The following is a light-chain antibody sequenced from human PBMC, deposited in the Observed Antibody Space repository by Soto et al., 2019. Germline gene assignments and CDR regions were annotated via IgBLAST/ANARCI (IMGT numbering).Light chain of an antibody. CDR2: RAS. CDR1: QSVSNTY. V-gene: IGKV3-20*01. Sequence: EIVMTHSPSTLSVSPCERATLSFSASQSVSNTYLAGYQQKPVQAPSLLIFRASTRATGIPDSFSGSGSGTDFTVTISRLEPEDSALYYCQQYGSSWTFGQGTKVDIK. J-gene: IGKJ1*01. CDR3: QQYGSSWT.